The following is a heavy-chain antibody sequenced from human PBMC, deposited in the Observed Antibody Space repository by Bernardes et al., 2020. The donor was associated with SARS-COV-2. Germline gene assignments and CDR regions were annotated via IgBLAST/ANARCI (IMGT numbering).Heavy chain of an antibody. CDR1: GFTFTTYG. V-gene: IGHV3-23*01. D-gene: IGHD4-17*01. CDR2: IVGGGGGT. Sequence: GGSLRLSCAASGFTFTTYGMSWVRQAPGKGLEWVSGIVGGGGGTHYADSVRGRFTISGDNSKSTLYLQMNSLRDEDTAIYYGAKEGGGSYGVFFDTWGQGALVTVSA. CDR3: AKEGGGSYGVFFDT. J-gene: IGHJ4*02.